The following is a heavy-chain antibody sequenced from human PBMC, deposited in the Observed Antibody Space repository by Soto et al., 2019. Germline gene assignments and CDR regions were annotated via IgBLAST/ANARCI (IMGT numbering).Heavy chain of an antibody. J-gene: IGHJ6*02. V-gene: IGHV2-5*01. CDR2: IYWKDDK. CDR3: AHSIAAAGPPHYYYYGMDV. CDR1: GFSLSTSGVG. Sequence: QITLKESGPTLVKPTQTLTLTCTFSGFSLSTSGVGVGWIRQPPGKALEWLAVIYWKDDKRYSPTLKTRLTITKDTSKNQAVLTMTNMDPVDTATYYCAHSIAAAGPPHYYYYGMDVWGQGTTVTVSS. D-gene: IGHD6-13*01.